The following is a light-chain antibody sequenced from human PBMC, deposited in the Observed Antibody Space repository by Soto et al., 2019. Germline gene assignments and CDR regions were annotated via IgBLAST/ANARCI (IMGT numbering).Light chain of an antibody. J-gene: IGKJ1*01. CDR2: DAS. V-gene: IGKV3-11*01. Sequence: EIVLTQSPATLSLSPGERATLSCRASQSVSSYFAWYQQKPGQAPRLLIYDASNRATGIPARFSGSGSGTDFTLTIGRLEPDNFAVYYCKQRSNWPLTFGQGTTVEI. CDR1: QSVSSY. CDR3: KQRSNWPLT.